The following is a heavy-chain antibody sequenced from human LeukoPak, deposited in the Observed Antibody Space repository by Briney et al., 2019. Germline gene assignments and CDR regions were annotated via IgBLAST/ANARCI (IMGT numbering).Heavy chain of an antibody. CDR1: GFTFSDYY. Sequence: GGSLRLSCAASGFTFSDYYMSWIRQAPGKGLEWVSYISGSTIYYADSVKGRFTISRDNSKNTLYLQMNSLRAEDTAVYYCARPIAARPKGYFDYWGQGTLVTVSS. J-gene: IGHJ4*02. CDR3: ARPIAARPKGYFDY. D-gene: IGHD6-6*01. CDR2: ISGSTI. V-gene: IGHV3-11*04.